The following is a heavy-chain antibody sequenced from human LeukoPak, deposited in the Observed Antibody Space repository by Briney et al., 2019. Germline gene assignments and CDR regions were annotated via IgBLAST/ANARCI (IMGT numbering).Heavy chain of an antibody. Sequence: GGSLRLSCEASGFTFSSYGMDWVRQAPGRGLEWVSSISSSATYMFYADSVKGRFTISRDNSKNTLYLQMNSLRAEDTAVYYCAKDRGSSSPDFDYWGQGTLVTVSS. D-gene: IGHD6-6*01. J-gene: IGHJ4*02. CDR2: ISSSATYM. V-gene: IGHV3-21*04. CDR1: GFTFSSYG. CDR3: AKDRGSSSPDFDY.